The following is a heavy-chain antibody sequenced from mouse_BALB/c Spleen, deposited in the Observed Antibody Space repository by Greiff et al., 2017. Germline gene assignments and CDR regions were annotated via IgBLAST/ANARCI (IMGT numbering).Heavy chain of an antibody. CDR2: ISSGGSYT. J-gene: IGHJ2*01. CDR1: GFTFSSYA. V-gene: IGHV5-9-4*01. CDR3: AREDYGSSYDYFDY. Sequence: EVKLVESGGGLVKPGGSLKLSCAASGFTFSSYAMSWVRQSPEKRLEWVAEISSGGSYTYYPDTVTGRFTISRDNAKNTLYLEMSSLRSEDTAMYYCAREDYGSSYDYFDYWGQGTTLTVSS. D-gene: IGHD1-1*01.